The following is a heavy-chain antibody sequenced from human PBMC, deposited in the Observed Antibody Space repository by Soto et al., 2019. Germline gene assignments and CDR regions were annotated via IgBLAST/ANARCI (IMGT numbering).Heavy chain of an antibody. D-gene: IGHD2-15*01. CDR1: EFTFSNFG. CDR3: ARVDVVVAADAFDI. V-gene: IGHV3-33*01. CDR2: IYYDGSNE. J-gene: IGHJ3*02. Sequence: QVQLVESGGGVVQPGRSLRLSCAASEFTFSNFGMHWVRQAPGKGLEWVAVIYYDGSNEYYADSVKGRFTISRDNSKNTLYLQMNSLRLEDTDVYYCARVDVVVAADAFDIWGQGKMVTVSS.